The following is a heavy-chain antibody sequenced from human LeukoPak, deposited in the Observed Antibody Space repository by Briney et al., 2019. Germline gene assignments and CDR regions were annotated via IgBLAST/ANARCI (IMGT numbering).Heavy chain of an antibody. D-gene: IGHD2-15*01. J-gene: IGHJ6*02. Sequence: SETLSLTCSVSGGFLSSSSYYWSWIRQPPGKGLEWIGSIYYSGATYYNPSLKSRVTISIDTSKNQFSLKLSSVTAADTAVYYCARDGGLSCSGGSCYVSPFLHRNYYYGLDVWGQGTTVTVSS. V-gene: IGHV4-39*07. CDR1: GGFLSSSSYY. CDR2: IYYSGAT. CDR3: ARDGGLSCSGGSCYVSPFLHRNYYYGLDV.